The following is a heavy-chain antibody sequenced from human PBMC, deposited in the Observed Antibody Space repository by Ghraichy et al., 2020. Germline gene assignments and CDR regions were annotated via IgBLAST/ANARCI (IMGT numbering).Heavy chain of an antibody. CDR1: GFSLSTSGVG. D-gene: IGHD6-19*01. Sequence: SGPTLVKPTQTLTLTCTFSGFSLSTSGVGVGWIRQPPGKALEWLALIYWNDDKRYSPSLKSRLTITKDTSKNQVVLTMTNMDPVDTATYYCAHPAVAGNEPWFDPWGQGTLVTVSS. J-gene: IGHJ5*02. CDR2: IYWNDDK. V-gene: IGHV2-5*01. CDR3: AHPAVAGNEPWFDP.